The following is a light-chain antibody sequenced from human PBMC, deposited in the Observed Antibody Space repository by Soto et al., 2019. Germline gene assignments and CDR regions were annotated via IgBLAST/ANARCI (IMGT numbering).Light chain of an antibody. Sequence: QSVLTQPPSVSGAPGQRVTISCTGSSSNIGAGYDVQWYQQLPGTAPQLLISGNSNRPYGVPDRFSGSKSCTSASLAITGLQAEDEADYYCQSYDSSLSGYGVFGGGTKLTVL. V-gene: IGLV1-40*01. CDR1: SSNIGAGYD. J-gene: IGLJ3*02. CDR2: GNS. CDR3: QSYDSSLSGYGV.